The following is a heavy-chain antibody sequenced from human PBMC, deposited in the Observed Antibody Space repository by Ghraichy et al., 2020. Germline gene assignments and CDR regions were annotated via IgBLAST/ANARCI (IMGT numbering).Heavy chain of an antibody. V-gene: IGHV4-34*01. J-gene: IGHJ4*02. CDR1: GGSFSGYY. CDR3: ARHQNYDSGSYAGLPFDF. Sequence: SETLSLTCAVYGGSFSGYYWSLIRQPPGKGLEWIAEINHSGTTNYNPSLRSRVTILVDTSKNQFSLKLSSVTAADTAVYYCARHQNYDSGSYAGLPFDFWGQGTLVTVSS. CDR2: INHSGTT. D-gene: IGHD3-10*01.